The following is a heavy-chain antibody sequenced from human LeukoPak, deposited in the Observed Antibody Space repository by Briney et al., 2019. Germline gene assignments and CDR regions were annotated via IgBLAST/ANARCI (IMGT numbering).Heavy chain of an antibody. Sequence: PGGSLRLSCAASGFAFSNAWMSWVRQAPGKGLEWVGRIKSKTDGGTTDYAAHVTGRFTISRDDSKNTLYLQMNSLKTEDTAVYYCTTDAAGDYDSSGPYYFDYWGQGTLVTVSS. J-gene: IGHJ4*02. CDR2: IKSKTDGGTT. V-gene: IGHV3-15*01. CDR3: TTDAAGDYDSSGPYYFDY. CDR1: GFAFSNAW. D-gene: IGHD3-22*01.